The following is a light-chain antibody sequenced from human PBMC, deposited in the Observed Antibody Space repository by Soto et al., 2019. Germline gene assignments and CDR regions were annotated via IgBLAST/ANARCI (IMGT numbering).Light chain of an antibody. CDR1: QSVSSN. CDR3: QQYNNRPPWT. V-gene: IGKV3-15*01. J-gene: IGKJ1*01. CDR2: GTS. Sequence: DIVMTQSPATLSVSPGERATLSCRASQSVSSNSAWYQQKPGQAPRLLIYGTSTRATGIPARFSGSGSGREFTLTISSLQAEDSAVYYCQQYNNRPPWTFGQGTKVDIK.